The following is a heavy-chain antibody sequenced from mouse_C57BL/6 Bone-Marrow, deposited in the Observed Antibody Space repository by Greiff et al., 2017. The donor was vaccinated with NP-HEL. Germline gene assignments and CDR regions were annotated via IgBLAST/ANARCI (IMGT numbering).Heavy chain of an antibody. J-gene: IGHJ3*01. CDR1: GFTFTDYY. CDR2: IRNKANGYTT. V-gene: IGHV7-3*01. D-gene: IGHD2-12*01. CDR3: ARSRCYSRFAY. Sequence: EVHLVESGGGLVQPGGSLSLSCAASGFTFTDYYMSWVRQPPGKALEWLGFIRNKANGYTTEYSASVKGRFTISRDNSQSILYLQMHALRAEDSATYYCARSRCYSRFAYWGQGTLVTVSA.